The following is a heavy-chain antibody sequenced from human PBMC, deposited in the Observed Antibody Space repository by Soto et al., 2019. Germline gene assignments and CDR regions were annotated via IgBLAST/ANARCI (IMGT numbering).Heavy chain of an antibody. CDR1: GFAFSSYG. J-gene: IGHJ5*02. Sequence: QVQLVESGGGVVQPGRSLRLSCAASGFAFSSYGMHWVRQAPDKGLAWVAVMSYDGGDKYHADSVKGRFTISRDNSKNTVYLQMNSLRAEDTAVYYCAKEGGYIYGRRHHGFETWGQGTLVTVSS. D-gene: IGHD5-18*01. CDR3: AKEGGYIYGRRHHGFET. CDR2: MSYDGGDK. V-gene: IGHV3-30*18.